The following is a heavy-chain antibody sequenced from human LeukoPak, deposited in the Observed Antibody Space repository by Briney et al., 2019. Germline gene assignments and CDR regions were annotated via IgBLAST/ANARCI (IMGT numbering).Heavy chain of an antibody. V-gene: IGHV3-23*01. CDR1: GFTFSSNA. Sequence: GGSLRLSCAASGFTFSSNAMSWVRQAPGKGMEWVSTISGSGGRTYYADSVKGRFTISRDNSKNTLYLHMNSLRAEDTALYYCAKGSLIAVAGPFDCWGQGTLVTVSS. D-gene: IGHD6-19*01. J-gene: IGHJ4*02. CDR2: ISGSGGRT. CDR3: AKGSLIAVAGPFDC.